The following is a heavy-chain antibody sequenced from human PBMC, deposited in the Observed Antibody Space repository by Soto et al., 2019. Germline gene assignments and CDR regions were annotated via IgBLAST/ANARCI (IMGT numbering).Heavy chain of an antibody. CDR1: GYTFTMYW. D-gene: IGHD1-26*01. CDR3: ARVYSWDENWFGP. Sequence: GESLKISCKVSGYTFTMYWINWVRQTPGKGLEWMGRIDPNYPDDSDTFYNSAFKGHVTISTDKSISTVYLQWRSLEASDTAIYYCARVYSWDENWFGPWGQGTQVTVSS. CDR2: IDPNYPDDSDT. V-gene: IGHV5-10-1*01. J-gene: IGHJ5*02.